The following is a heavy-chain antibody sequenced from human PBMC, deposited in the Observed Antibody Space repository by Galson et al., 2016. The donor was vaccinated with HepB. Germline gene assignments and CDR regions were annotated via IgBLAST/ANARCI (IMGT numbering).Heavy chain of an antibody. D-gene: IGHD4-17*01. CDR2: ISAYSEYT. V-gene: IGHV1-18*01. CDR1: GYTFNNYG. Sequence: SVKVSCKASGYTFNNYGISWVRQAPGQGLECMGWISAYSEYTNYAQNLQGRVTMTTDTSTSTAYMELRSLGSDDTAAYYCARVSSSVTYSDYWGQGTLVTVSS. CDR3: ARVSSSVTYSDY. J-gene: IGHJ4*02.